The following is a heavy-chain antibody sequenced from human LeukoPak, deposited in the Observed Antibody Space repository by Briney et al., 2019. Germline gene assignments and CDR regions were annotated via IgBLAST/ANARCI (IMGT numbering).Heavy chain of an antibody. CDR1: VFSFSLYS. CDR2: IIISSGSI. CDR3: AKTYYYDSVGYSPFDY. V-gene: IGHV3-21*01. Sequence: GGSLTLSCVASVFSFSLYSMNCVRQAPGKALESVSSIIISSGSIYYADSVKGRFTISRDNAKNSLYLQMNSLRAEDTAIYYCAKTYYYDSVGYSPFDYWGQGSRVIVSS. D-gene: IGHD3-22*01. J-gene: IGHJ4*02.